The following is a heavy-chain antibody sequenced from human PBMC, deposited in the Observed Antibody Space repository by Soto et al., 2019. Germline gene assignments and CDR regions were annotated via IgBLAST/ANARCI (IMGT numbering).Heavy chain of an antibody. V-gene: IGHV3-23*01. D-gene: IGHD3-3*01. CDR2: IRSSGGST. CDR1: GFTLSSYA. CDR3: AKGQMAVTIFGVVTISGYFDY. Sequence: EVQLLESGGGLVQPGGSLRLSCAASGFTLSSYARSWVRQAPGRGLEWVSAIRSSGGSTYYADSVKGRFTISRDNSKNTLYLQMNSLRAEDTAVYYCAKGQMAVTIFGVVTISGYFDYWGQGTLVTVSS. J-gene: IGHJ4*02.